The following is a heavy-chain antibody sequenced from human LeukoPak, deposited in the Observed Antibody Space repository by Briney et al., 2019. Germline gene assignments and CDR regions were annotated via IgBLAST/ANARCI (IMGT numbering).Heavy chain of an antibody. CDR1: GYTFTGYF. V-gene: IGHV1-2*04. CDR3: ARGVLPAAMRGVGDAFDI. D-gene: IGHD2-2*01. J-gene: IGHJ3*02. CDR2: INPNSGGT. Sequence: ASVKVSCKASGYTFTGYFVHWVRQAPGQGLEWMGWINPNSGGTNYAQKFQGWVTMTRDTSISTAYMELSRLRSDDTAVYYCARGVLPAAMRGVGDAFDIWGQGTMVTVSS.